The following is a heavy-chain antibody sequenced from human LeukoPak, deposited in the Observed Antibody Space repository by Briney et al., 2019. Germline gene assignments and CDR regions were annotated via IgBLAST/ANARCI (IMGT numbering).Heavy chain of an antibody. CDR3: ARVPITMVREYYCYYGMDV. CDR2: IYSGGST. CDR1: GFTVSSNY. J-gene: IGHJ6*02. D-gene: IGHD3-10*01. Sequence: TGGSLRLSCAASGFTVSSNYMSWVRQAPGKGLEWVSVIYSGGSTYYADSVKGRFTISRDNSKNTLYLQMNSLRAEDTAVYYCARVPITMVREYYCYYGMDVWGQGTTVTVSS. V-gene: IGHV3-66*01.